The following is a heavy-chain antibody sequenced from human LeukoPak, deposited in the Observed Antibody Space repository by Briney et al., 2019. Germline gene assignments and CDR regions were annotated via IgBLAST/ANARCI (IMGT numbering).Heavy chain of an antibody. CDR1: GGTFSSYA. J-gene: IGHJ4*02. V-gene: IGHV1-69*04. CDR3: AGLEYSNYDVGGSDYVDY. Sequence: GASVKVSCKASGGTFSSYAISWVRQAPGQGLEWMGRIIPILGIANYAQKFQGRVTITTDESTSTAYMELSSLRSEDTAVYYCAGLEYSNYDVGGSDYVDYWGQGTLVTVSS. CDR2: IIPILGIA. D-gene: IGHD4-11*01.